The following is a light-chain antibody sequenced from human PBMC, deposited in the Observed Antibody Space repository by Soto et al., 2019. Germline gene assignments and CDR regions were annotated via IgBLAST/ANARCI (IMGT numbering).Light chain of an antibody. CDR2: ATS. CDR3: QQSYSSPYT. V-gene: IGKV1-39*01. Sequence: DIQMTQSPSSLSASVGDRVTITCRPSQSISSYLHSYQQKPGKAPELLIYATSTLQSGVPSRFSGSGSGTDFTLTISSLQPEDFASYFCQQSYSSPYTFGQGTKLEIK. CDR1: QSISSY. J-gene: IGKJ2*01.